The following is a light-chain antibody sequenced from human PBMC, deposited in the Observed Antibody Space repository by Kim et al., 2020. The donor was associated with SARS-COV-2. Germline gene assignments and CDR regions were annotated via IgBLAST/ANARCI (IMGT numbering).Light chain of an antibody. J-gene: IGLJ2*01. Sequence: SYELTQPPSVSVSPGQTASITCSGDKLGDKYACWYQQKPGQSPVLVIYQDSKRPSGIPERFSGFNSGNTATLIISGTQATDEADYYCQAWDSSTVVFGGG. V-gene: IGLV3-1*01. CDR1: KLGDKY. CDR2: QDS. CDR3: QAWDSSTVV.